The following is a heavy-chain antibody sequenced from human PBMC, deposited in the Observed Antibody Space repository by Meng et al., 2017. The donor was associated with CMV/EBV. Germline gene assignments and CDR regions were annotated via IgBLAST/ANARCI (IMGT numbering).Heavy chain of an antibody. CDR1: GDSISSSSNF. CDR3: ARVLGLRLTGGFDY. Sequence: SETLSLTCTVSGDSISSSSNFCGWIRQPPGKGLEWIGSIYYSGSTYSNPSLKSRVTMSLDTSKNQFSLNLSSVTAADTAVYYCARVLGLRLTGGFDYWGQGTLVTVSS. V-gene: IGHV4-39*07. J-gene: IGHJ4*02. CDR2: IYYSGST. D-gene: IGHD3-9*01.